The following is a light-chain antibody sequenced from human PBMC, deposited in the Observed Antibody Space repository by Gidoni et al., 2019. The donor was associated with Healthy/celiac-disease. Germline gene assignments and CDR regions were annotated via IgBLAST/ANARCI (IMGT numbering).Light chain of an antibody. V-gene: IGLV2-14*01. CDR3: SSYTSSTRV. CDR1: SSDVGGYNF. CDR2: EVS. Sequence: QSALTQPASVSGSPGQSITISCTATSSDVGGYNFVSWYQQHPGKAPKLMIYEVSNRPSGVSNRFSGSKSGNTASLTISGLQAEDEADYYCSSYTSSTRVFGTGTKVTVL. J-gene: IGLJ1*01.